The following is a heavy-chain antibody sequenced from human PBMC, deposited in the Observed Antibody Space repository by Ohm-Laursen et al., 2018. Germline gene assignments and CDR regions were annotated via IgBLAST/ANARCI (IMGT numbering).Heavy chain of an antibody. CDR3: ARVNFLLGGYYYGMDV. CDR1: GGTFSSYA. Sequence: GSSVKVSCKASGGTFSSYAISWVRQAPGQGLEWMGGIIPIFGTANYAQKFQGRVTITADKSTSTAYMELSSLRSADTAVYYCARVNFLLGGYYYGMDVWGQGTTVTVSS. J-gene: IGHJ6*02. V-gene: IGHV1-69*06. CDR2: IIPIFGTA. D-gene: IGHD3-16*01.